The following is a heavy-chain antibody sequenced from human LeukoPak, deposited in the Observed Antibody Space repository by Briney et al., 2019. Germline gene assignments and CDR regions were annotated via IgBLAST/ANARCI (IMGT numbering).Heavy chain of an antibody. J-gene: IGHJ4*02. CDR2: INHSGST. CDR3: AASMVRGVITKTYYFDY. Sequence: SETLSLTCAVYGGSFSGYYWSWIRQPPGRGLEWFGEINHSGSTNYNPSLKSRVTISVDTSKNQFSLKLSSVTAADTAVYYCAASMVRGVITKTYYFDYWGQGTLVTVSS. V-gene: IGHV4-34*01. CDR1: GGSFSGYY. D-gene: IGHD3-10*01.